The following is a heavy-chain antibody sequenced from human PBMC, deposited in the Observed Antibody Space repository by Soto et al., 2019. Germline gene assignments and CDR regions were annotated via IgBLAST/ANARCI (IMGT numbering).Heavy chain of an antibody. Sequence: VGSRRPSCAASGFTCRSYWISWVLRAPWNWLDWLANITQDGSEKYYVDSVKGLFTISRDNAKNSLYLQMNSLRAEDTAVYYCPRHLGIEVAGKYYYYYGMDVWGQGTTVTDSS. D-gene: IGHD6-19*01. V-gene: IGHV3-7*01. CDR2: ITQDGSEK. J-gene: IGHJ6*02. CDR3: PRHLGIEVAGKYYYYYGMDV. CDR1: GFTCRSYW.